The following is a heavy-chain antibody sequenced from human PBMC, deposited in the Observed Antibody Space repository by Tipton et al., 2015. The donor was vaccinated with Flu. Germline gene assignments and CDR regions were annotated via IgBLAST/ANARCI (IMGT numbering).Heavy chain of an antibody. CDR1: GFTFSSYS. D-gene: IGHD3-3*01. CDR2: ISSSSSYI. CDR3: ARDSDFWSGYPTNDY. Sequence: SLRLSCAASGFTFSSYSMNWVRQAPGKGLEWVSSISSSSSYIYYADSVKGRFTISRDNAKNSLYLQMNSLRAEDTAVYYCARDSDFWSGYPTNDYWGQGTLVTVSS. J-gene: IGHJ4*02. V-gene: IGHV3-21*01.